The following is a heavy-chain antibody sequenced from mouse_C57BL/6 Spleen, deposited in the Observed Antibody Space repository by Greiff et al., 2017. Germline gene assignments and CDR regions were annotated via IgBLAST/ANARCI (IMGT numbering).Heavy chain of an antibody. Sequence: QVQLQQPGAELVKPGASVKVSCKASGYTFTSYWMHWVKQRPGQGLEWIGRIHPSDSDTNYNQKFKGKATLTVEKSSSTAYVQLSSLTSEDAAVYYCACTRIDDYAMDYWGQGTSVTVSS. CDR1: GYTFTSYW. D-gene: IGHD2-4*01. V-gene: IGHV1-74*01. J-gene: IGHJ4*01. CDR3: ACTRIDDYAMDY. CDR2: IHPSDSDT.